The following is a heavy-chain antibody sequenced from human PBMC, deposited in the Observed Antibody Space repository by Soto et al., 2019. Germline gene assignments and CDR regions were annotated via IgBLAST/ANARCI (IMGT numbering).Heavy chain of an antibody. Sequence: GGSLRLSCAVSGFTFDDNAMHWVRQAPEKGPEWVSGINWKSDIGYADSVKGRFTISRDNAENSLYLQMNSLRAEDTALYYCAISQDRGGRTTFIYWGQGTQVTVSS. CDR1: GFTFDDNA. CDR2: INWKSDI. J-gene: IGHJ4*02. D-gene: IGHD3-16*01. V-gene: IGHV3-9*01. CDR3: AISQDRGGRTTFIY.